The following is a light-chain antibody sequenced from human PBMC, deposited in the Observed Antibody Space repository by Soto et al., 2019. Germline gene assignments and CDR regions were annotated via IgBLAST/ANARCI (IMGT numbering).Light chain of an antibody. CDR2: DVS. CDR3: CSYAGSYTFPYV. J-gene: IGLJ1*01. V-gene: IGLV2-11*01. CDR1: SSDVGGYNY. Sequence: QSALTQPRSVSGSPGQSVTISCTGTSSDVGGYNYVSWYQQHPGKAPKFMIYDVSMRPSGVPDRFSGSKSGNTASLTISGLQAEDEADYYCCSYAGSYTFPYVFGNGTKVTVL.